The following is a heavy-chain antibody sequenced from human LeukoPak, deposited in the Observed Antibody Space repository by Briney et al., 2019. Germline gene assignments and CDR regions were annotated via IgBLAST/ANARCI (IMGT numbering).Heavy chain of an antibody. D-gene: IGHD3-3*01. CDR3: ARDYYDFWSGYSALGWFDP. CDR1: GYTFTSYD. J-gene: IGHJ5*02. CDR2: MNPNSGNT. V-gene: IGHV1-8*01. Sequence: ASVKVSCKASGYTFTSYDINWVRQATGQGLEWMGWMNPNSGNTGYAQKFQGRVTMTRDMSTSTVYMELSSLRSEDTAVYYCARDYYDFWSGYSALGWFDPWGQGTLVTVSS.